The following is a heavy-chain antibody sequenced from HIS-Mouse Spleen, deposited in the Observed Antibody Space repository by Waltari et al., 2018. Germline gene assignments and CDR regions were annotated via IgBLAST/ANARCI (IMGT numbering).Heavy chain of an antibody. J-gene: IGHJ2*01. V-gene: IGHV4-39*07. CDR1: GCSISSSSYY. Sequence: QLQLQESGPGLVKPSETLSLTCTVSGCSISSSSYYWGWIRQPPGKGLEWIGSIYYSGSTYYTPSLKSRVTISVDTSKNLFSLKLSSVTAADTAVYYCAREIPYSSSWYDWYFDLWGRGTLVTVSS. CDR2: IYYSGST. D-gene: IGHD6-13*01. CDR3: AREIPYSSSWYDWYFDL.